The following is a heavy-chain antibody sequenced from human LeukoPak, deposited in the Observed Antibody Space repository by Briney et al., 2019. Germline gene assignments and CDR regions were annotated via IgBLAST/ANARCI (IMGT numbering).Heavy chain of an antibody. J-gene: IGHJ4*02. CDR2: IHYTGST. CDR3: AREYPYCTNGICYPQPFDY. CDR1: GGFISSHY. Sequence: SETLSLTCKVSGGFISSHYWSWIRQPPGKGLEWIGYIHYTGSTNYNPSLKSRVTISVDASKNQFSLKLSSVTAADTAAYYCAREYPYCTNGICYPQPFDYWGQGTLVTVSS. D-gene: IGHD2-8*01. V-gene: IGHV4-59*11.